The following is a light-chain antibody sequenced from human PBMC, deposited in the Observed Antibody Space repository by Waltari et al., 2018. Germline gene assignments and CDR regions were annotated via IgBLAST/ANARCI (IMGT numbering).Light chain of an antibody. V-gene: IGKV3-11*01. CDR3: QHRSNWPLFT. Sequence: EIVLTQSPATLSLSPGERATLSCRASLSVSSYLAWYRQKPGQAPRLLIYDASNRATGIPARFSGSGSGTDFTLTISSLEPEDFAVYYCQHRSNWPLFTFGPGTKVDFK. J-gene: IGKJ3*01. CDR2: DAS. CDR1: LSVSSY.